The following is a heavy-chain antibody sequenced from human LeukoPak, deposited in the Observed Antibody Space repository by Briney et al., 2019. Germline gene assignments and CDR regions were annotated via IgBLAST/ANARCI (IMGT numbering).Heavy chain of an antibody. V-gene: IGHV3-7*01. CDR1: GFTFSSYW. CDR3: ARCPYDSTGYYSVPSHLGY. CDR2: IKQDGSAK. J-gene: IGHJ4*02. D-gene: IGHD3-22*01. Sequence: GGSLRLSCAASGFTFSSYWMTWVRQAPGKGLEWVANIKQDGSAKYYVDSLRGRFSISRDNVKNSLFLQMNSLSDDDTAVYYCARCPYDSTGYYSVPSHLGYWGQGTLVTVSS.